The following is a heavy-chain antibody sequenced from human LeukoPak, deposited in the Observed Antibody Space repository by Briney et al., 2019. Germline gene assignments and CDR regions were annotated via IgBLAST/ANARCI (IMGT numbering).Heavy chain of an antibody. J-gene: IGHJ4*02. Sequence: SETLSLTCSVSGGSVNSSTYYWVWMRQPPGKGLECIRSTNDSTYFNPSLKSRVTISVDTSKNQFSLKLCSVTAADTAVYYCARALKHVKRRPGDLGLWGQGNLVTVSS. CDR2: TNDST. V-gene: IGHV4-39*07. CDR1: GGSVNSSTYY. D-gene: IGHD2-2*01. CDR3: ARALKHVKRRPGDLGL.